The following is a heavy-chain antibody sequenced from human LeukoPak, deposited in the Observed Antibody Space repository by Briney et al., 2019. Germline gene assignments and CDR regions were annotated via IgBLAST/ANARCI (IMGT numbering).Heavy chain of an antibody. V-gene: IGHV4-39*07. Sequence: SETLSLTCSVSGASISSSSYYWGWIRQPPGKGLEWIATINYSGTTHYNPSLKRRVTISADTSNNQFSLKLTSVTAADTAVYYCAREVVAAPGTVDYWGQGTLVTVSS. D-gene: IGHD6-13*01. CDR1: GASISSSSYY. CDR3: AREVVAAPGTVDY. J-gene: IGHJ4*02. CDR2: INYSGTT.